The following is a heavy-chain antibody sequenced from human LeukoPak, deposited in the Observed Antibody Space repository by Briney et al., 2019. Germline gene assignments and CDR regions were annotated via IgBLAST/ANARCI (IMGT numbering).Heavy chain of an antibody. CDR3: ARNGPKTTVVTLEERTYYYYGMDV. V-gene: IGHV1-46*01. CDR2: INPSGGST. D-gene: IGHD4-23*01. Sequence: GASVKVSCKASGYTFTSYYMHWVRQAPGQGLEWMGIINPSGGSTSYAQKFQGRVTMTRDTSTSTVYMELSSLRSEDTAVYYCARNGPKTTVVTLEERTYYYYGMDVWGQGTTVTVSS. CDR1: GYTFTSYY. J-gene: IGHJ6*02.